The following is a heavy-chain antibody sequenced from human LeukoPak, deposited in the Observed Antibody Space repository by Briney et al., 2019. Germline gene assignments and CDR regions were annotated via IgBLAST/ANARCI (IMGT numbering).Heavy chain of an antibody. CDR2: ITRDGSST. CDR3: ARDPGYESWSPFWGGMDV. J-gene: IGHJ6*04. V-gene: IGHV3-74*01. CDR1: GFTFSSSW. Sequence: GGSLRLSCAASGFTFSSSWMHWVRQAPGKGLVWVSRITRDGSSTTYADSVKGRFTTSRDNAKNTLYLQMDSLRDDDTAVYYCARDPGYESWSPFWGGMDVWGNGTTIIVSS. D-gene: IGHD3-16*01.